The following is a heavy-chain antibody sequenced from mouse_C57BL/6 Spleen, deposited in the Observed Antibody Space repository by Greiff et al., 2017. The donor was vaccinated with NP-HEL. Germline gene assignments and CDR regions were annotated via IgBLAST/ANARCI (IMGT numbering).Heavy chain of an antibody. V-gene: IGHV1-50*01. CDR3: ARPYYYGSSYLSFDY. CDR1: GYTFTSYW. D-gene: IGHD1-1*01. CDR2: IDPSDSYT. J-gene: IGHJ2*01. Sequence: QVQLKQPGAELVKPGASVKLSCKASGYTFTSYWMQWVKQRPGQGLEWIGEIDPSDSYTNYNQKFKGKATLTVDTSSSTAYMQLSSLTSEDSAVYYCARPYYYGSSYLSFDYWGRGTTLTVSS.